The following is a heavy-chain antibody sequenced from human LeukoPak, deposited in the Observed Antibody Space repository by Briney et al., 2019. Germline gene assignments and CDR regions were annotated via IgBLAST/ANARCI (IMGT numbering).Heavy chain of an antibody. D-gene: IGHD2-2*01. CDR1: GFTFSSYG. J-gene: IGHJ6*02. CDR2: IWYDGSNK. V-gene: IGHV3-33*01. CDR3: AREVIVVVPAATPRYYGMDV. Sequence: GRSLRLSCAASGFTFSSYGMHWVRQAPGKGLEWVAVIWYDGSNKYYADSVKGRFTISRDNSKNTLYLQMNSLRAEDTAVYYCAREVIVVVPAATPRYYGMDVWGQGTTVTVSS.